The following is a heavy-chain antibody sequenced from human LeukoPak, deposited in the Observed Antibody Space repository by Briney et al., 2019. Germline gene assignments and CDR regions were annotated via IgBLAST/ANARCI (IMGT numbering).Heavy chain of an antibody. D-gene: IGHD5-18*01. CDR2: IIPIFGIA. CDR3: ARGRDTAMVTSLGYFDY. J-gene: IGHJ4*02. Sequence: SVKVSCKASGGTFGSYAISWVRQAPGQGLEWMGRIIPIFGIANYAQKFQGRVTITADKSTSTAYMELSSLRSEDTAVYYCARGRDTAMVTSLGYFDYWGQGTLVTVSS. CDR1: GGTFGSYA. V-gene: IGHV1-69*04.